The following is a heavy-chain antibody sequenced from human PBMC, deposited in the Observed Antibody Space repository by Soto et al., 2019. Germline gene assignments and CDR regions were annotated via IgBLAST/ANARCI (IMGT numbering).Heavy chain of an antibody. CDR3: ARDLERGYYYYMDV. V-gene: IGHV3-64*01. CDR2: ISSNGGST. CDR1: GFTFSSYA. J-gene: IGHJ6*03. Sequence: GGSLRLSCAASGFTFSSYAMHWVRQAPGKGLEYVSAISSNGGSTYYANSVKGRFTISRDNSKNTLYLQMGSLRAEDMAVYYCARDLERGYYYYMDVWGKGTTVTVSS.